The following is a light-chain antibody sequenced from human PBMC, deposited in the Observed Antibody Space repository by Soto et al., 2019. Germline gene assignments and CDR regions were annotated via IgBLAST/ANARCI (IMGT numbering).Light chain of an antibody. J-gene: IGKJ1*01. CDR3: QQYCSSPWT. CDR2: GAS. V-gene: IGKV3-20*01. CDR1: QTIRSNY. Sequence: ETVLTQSPGTLSLSPGERATLSCRASQTIRSNYLAWYRQTPGQAPRLLIYGASNKATAIKDRFSGSGSVTDFTLINSDLETEDFALDYYQQYCSSPWTFGQGTKVEIK.